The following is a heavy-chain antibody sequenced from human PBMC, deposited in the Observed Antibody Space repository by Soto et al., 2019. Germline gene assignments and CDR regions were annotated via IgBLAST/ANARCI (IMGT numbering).Heavy chain of an antibody. J-gene: IGHJ3*02. CDR2: IYYSGST. CDR1: GGSISSYY. Sequence: QVQLQESGPGLVKPSETLSLTCTVSGGSISSYYWSWIRQPPGKGLEWIGYIYYSGSTNYNPSLKRRSTISVATSKNQLSLKLSSVTAADTAVYYCARSLYYASEGAFDIWGQGTMVTVSS. CDR3: ARSLYYASEGAFDI. D-gene: IGHD3-22*01. V-gene: IGHV4-59*01.